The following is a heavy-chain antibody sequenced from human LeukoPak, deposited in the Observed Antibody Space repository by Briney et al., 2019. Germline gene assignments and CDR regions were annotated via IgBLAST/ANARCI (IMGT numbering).Heavy chain of an antibody. CDR1: GFTFSSYA. CDR3: AKVGRGDDYVWGSYQAY. J-gene: IGHJ4*02. CDR2: ISGSVGST. V-gene: IGHV3-23*01. D-gene: IGHD3-16*02. Sequence: GGSLRLSCAASGFTFSSYAMSWVRQAPGKGLEWVSAISGSVGSTYCADSVKGRFTSSRDNSKNTLYLQMNSLRAADTAVYYCAKVGRGDDYVWGSYQAYWGQGTLVTVSS.